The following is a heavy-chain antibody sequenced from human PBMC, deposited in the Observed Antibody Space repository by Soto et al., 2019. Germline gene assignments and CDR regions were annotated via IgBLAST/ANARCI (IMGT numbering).Heavy chain of an antibody. J-gene: IGHJ4*02. CDR2: IIPIFGTA. Sequence: GASVKVSCKASGGTFGSYAISWVRQAPGQGLEWMGGIIPIFGTANYAQKFQGRVTITADKSTSTAYMELSSLRSEDTAVYYCGVEMATITGFRYWGQGTLVTVSS. D-gene: IGHD5-12*01. CDR1: GGTFGSYA. CDR3: GVEMATITGFRY. V-gene: IGHV1-69*06.